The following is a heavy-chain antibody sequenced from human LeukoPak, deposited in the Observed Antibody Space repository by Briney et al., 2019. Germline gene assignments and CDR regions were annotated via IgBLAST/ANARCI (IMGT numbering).Heavy chain of an antibody. CDR2: ITSNGGST. CDR3: VKGGTGSYYYFDY. V-gene: IGHV3-64D*06. D-gene: IGHD1-26*01. CDR1: GFTFSNYA. J-gene: IGHJ4*02. Sequence: GGSLRLSCSASGFTFSNYAMHWVRQAPGKGLEYVSAITSNGGSTYYADSVKGRFTISRDNSKNTVYLQMGSLRAEDTAVYYCVKGGTGSYYYFDYWGQGTLVTVSS.